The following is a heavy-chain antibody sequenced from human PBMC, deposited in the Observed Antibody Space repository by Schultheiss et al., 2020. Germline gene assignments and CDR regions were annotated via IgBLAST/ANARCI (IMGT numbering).Heavy chain of an antibody. D-gene: IGHD4-17*01. J-gene: IGHJ5*02. CDR2: IYTSGST. CDR3: ARGVPYGP. CDR1: GGSISSGGYY. V-gene: IGHV4-61*02. Sequence: SQTLSLTCTVSGGSISSGGYYWSWIRQHPGKGLEWIGRIYTSGSTNYNPSLKSRVTMSVDTSKNQFSLKLASVTAADTAVYYCARGVPYGPWGQGTLVTVSS.